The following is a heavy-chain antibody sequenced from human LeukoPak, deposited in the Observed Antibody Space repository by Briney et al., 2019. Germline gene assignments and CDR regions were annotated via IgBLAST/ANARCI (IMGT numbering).Heavy chain of an antibody. Sequence: ASVKVSCKASGYTFTGYYMHWVRQAPGQGLEWMGWINPNSGGTNYAQKFQGRVTMTRDTSISTAYMELSSLRSVDTAVYYCARPSLRTVTRHYYYYYGMDVWGQGTTVTVSS. J-gene: IGHJ6*02. V-gene: IGHV1-2*02. CDR1: GYTFTGYY. CDR3: ARPSLRTVTRHYYYYYGMDV. D-gene: IGHD4-11*01. CDR2: INPNSGGT.